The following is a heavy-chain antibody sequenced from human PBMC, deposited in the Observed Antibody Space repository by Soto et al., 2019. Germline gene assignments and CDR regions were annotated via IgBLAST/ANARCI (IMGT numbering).Heavy chain of an antibody. CDR3: ARGDWFHP. CDR2: IYYTGTT. J-gene: IGHJ5*02. V-gene: IGHV4-30-4*01. Sequence: SETLSLTCTVSCGSISSGDYYWNWIRQPPGKGLEWIGYIYYTGTTKYNPSLKSRGTLSVDTAKNRFSLNLTSLTAADTAVYYCARGDWFHPWGQGTLVTVSS. CDR1: CGSISSGDYY.